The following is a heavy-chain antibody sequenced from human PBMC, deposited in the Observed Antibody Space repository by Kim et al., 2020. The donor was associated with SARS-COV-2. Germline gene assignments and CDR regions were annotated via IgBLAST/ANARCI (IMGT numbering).Heavy chain of an antibody. D-gene: IGHD3-22*01. CDR3: ARGTRSGYCISN. J-gene: IGHJ4*02. Sequence: GGSLRLSCAASGFTVSSNYMSWVRQAPGKGLEWVAVIYRGGSTYYADSVKGRFTISRHNSKNTLYRQMNSMRAEGTAGYYCARGTRSGYCISNWGQGTL. V-gene: IGHV3-53*04. CDR1: GFTVSSNY. CDR2: IYRGGST.